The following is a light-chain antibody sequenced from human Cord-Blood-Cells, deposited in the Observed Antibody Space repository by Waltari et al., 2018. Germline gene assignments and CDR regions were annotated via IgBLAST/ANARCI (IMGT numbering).Light chain of an antibody. CDR3: QQSYSTPWT. CDR1: QSISSY. V-gene: IGKV1-39*01. J-gene: IGKJ1*01. Sequence: DIQTTQSPPPLSASVGHRATITCRASQSISSYLNWYQQKPGKAPKLLIYAASSLQSGVPSRFSGSGSGTDFTLTISSLQPEDFATYYCQQSYSTPWTFGQGTKVEIK. CDR2: AAS.